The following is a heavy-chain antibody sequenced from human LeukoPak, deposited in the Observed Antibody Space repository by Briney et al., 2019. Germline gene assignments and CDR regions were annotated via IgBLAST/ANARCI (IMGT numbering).Heavy chain of an antibody. CDR3: AKDRNYDFWSGYLNY. J-gene: IGHJ4*02. CDR1: GFTFSSYN. D-gene: IGHD3-3*01. Sequence: GGSLRLSCAASGFTFSSYNMNWVRQAPGKGLEWVSSISSGSGYMYYADSVKGRFTISRDNSKNTLYLQMNSLRAEDTAVYYCAKDRNYDFWSGYLNYWGQGTLVTVSS. V-gene: IGHV3-21*01. CDR2: ISSGSGYM.